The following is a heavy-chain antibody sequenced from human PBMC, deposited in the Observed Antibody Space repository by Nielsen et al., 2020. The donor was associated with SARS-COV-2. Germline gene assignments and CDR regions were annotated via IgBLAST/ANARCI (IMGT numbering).Heavy chain of an antibody. Sequence: SVKVSCKASGGTFSSYAISWVRQAPGQGLEWMGRIIPILGIANYAQKFQGRVTITADKSTSTAYMELSSLRSEDTAVYYCASSYYYGSGSYRPFDYWGQGTLVTVSS. V-gene: IGHV1-69*04. CDR3: ASSYYYGSGSYRPFDY. J-gene: IGHJ4*02. CDR2: IIPILGIA. D-gene: IGHD3-10*01. CDR1: GGTFSSYA.